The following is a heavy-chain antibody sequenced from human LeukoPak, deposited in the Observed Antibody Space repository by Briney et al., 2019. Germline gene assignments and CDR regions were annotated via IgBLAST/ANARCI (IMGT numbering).Heavy chain of an antibody. CDR1: GFTFSSYW. Sequence: PGGSLRLSCAASGFTFSSYWMSWVRQAPGKGLEWVANIKQDGSEKYYVDSVKGRFTISRDNAKNSLYLQMNSLRAEDTAVYYCARDEDGPYYDFWSGYSYDAFDIWGQGTMVTVSS. J-gene: IGHJ3*02. CDR3: ARDEDGPYYDFWSGYSYDAFDI. CDR2: IKQDGSEK. D-gene: IGHD3-3*01. V-gene: IGHV3-7*01.